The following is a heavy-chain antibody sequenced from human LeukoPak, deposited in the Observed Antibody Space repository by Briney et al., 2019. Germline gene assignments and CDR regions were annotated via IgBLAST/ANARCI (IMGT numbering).Heavy chain of an antibody. CDR1: GGSFSGYY. J-gene: IGHJ4*02. V-gene: IGHV4-34*01. CDR2: INHSGST. Sequence: SETLSLTCAVYGGSFSGYYWSWIRQPPGKGLEWIGEINHSGSTNYNPSLKSRVTISVDTSKNQFSLKLSSVTAADTAVYYCARGVVAAPQTFDYWGQGTLVAVSS. CDR3: ARGVVAAPQTFDY. D-gene: IGHD2-15*01.